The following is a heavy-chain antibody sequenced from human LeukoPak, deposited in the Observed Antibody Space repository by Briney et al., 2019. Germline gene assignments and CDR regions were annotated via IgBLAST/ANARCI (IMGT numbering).Heavy chain of an antibody. V-gene: IGHV3-23*01. CDR3: AKDARTSWYFDY. D-gene: IGHD1/OR15-1a*01. Sequence: GGSLRLSCAASGFTFSSYAMSWVRQAPGKGVERGSFISASGGSTYYADSVKGRFTISRDNSKNTLYLQVNSLRAEDTAVYYCAKDARTSWYFDYWGQGTLVTVSS. CDR1: GFTFSSYA. CDR2: ISASGGST. J-gene: IGHJ4*02.